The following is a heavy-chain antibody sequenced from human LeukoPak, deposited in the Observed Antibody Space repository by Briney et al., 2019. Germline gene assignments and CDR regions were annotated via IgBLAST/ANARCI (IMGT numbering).Heavy chain of an antibody. Sequence: QPGGSLRLSCAASGFTFSSYAMSWVRQAAGKGLEWVTAISVSGGSTYYADSVKGRFTIPRDNSKNTLYLQMNSLRAEDTAVYYCAKAFRYYDFWSSYYPHDAFDIWGQGTMVTVSS. V-gene: IGHV3-23*01. CDR2: ISVSGGST. CDR3: AKAFRYYDFWSSYYPHDAFDI. CDR1: GFTFSSYA. J-gene: IGHJ3*02. D-gene: IGHD3-3*01.